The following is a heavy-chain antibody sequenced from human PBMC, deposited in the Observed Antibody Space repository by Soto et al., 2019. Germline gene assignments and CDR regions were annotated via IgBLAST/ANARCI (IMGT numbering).Heavy chain of an antibody. V-gene: IGHV3-64D*06. J-gene: IGHJ4*02. CDR3: VKSRGGNNFDFFD. CDR2: VRGNGDPP. D-gene: IGHD5-12*01. CDR1: GFTFSSYA. Sequence: GGSLRLSCSASGFTFSSYAMHWARQAPGKGLEYVSGVRGNGDPPFYADSVKGRFTISRDNSKNTLYLQMSSLSADDTAVYYCVKSRGGNNFDFFDWGQGALVTVSS.